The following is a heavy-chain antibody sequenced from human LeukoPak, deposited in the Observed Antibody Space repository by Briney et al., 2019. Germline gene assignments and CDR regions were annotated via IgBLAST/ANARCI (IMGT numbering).Heavy chain of an antibody. CDR1: GGTFSSYA. CDR2: IIPIFGTA. V-gene: IGHV1-69*01. J-gene: IGHJ3*02. D-gene: IGHD2-15*01. Sequence: VASVKVSCKAYGGTFSSYAISWVRQAPGQGLEWMGGIIPIFGTANYAQKFQGRVTITADESTSTAYMELSSLRSEDTAVYYCARAGDCSGGSCYSDDAFDIWGQGTMVTVSS. CDR3: ARAGDCSGGSCYSDDAFDI.